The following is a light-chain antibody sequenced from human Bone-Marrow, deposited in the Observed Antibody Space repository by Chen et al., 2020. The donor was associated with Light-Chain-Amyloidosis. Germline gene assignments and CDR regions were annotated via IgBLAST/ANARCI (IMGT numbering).Light chain of an antibody. Sequence: SYVPTQPSSVSVAPGQTATIACGGNNIGSTSVHWYQQTRGQAPLLVVYDDSDRPSGIPERLSGSNSGNTATLTISRVEAGDEADYYCQVWDRSSDRPVFGGGTKLTVL. V-gene: IGLV3-21*02. CDR3: QVWDRSSDRPV. CDR1: NIGSTS. CDR2: DDS. J-gene: IGLJ3*02.